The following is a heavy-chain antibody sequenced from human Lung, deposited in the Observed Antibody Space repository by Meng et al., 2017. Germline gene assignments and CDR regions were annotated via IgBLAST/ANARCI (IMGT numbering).Heavy chain of an antibody. J-gene: IGHJ4*02. CDR1: GGSFSDYY. Sequence: VQLAEWGAGRLTPPEPLTLTGVVSGGSFSDYYWSWIRQPPGKGLEWIGEINHSGSTNYNPSLESRATISVDTSQNNLSLKLSSVTAADSAVYYCARGPTTMAHDFDYWGQGTLVTVSS. CDR2: INHSGST. V-gene: IGHV4-34*01. CDR3: ARGPTTMAHDFDY. D-gene: IGHD4-11*01.